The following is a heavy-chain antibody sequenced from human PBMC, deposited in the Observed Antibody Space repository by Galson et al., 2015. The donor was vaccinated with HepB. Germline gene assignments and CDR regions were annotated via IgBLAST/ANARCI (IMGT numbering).Heavy chain of an antibody. J-gene: IGHJ2*01. V-gene: IGHV4-61*02. CDR1: GGSISSGSYY. D-gene: IGHD2-15*01. CDR3: ARVQRYCSGGSCYSMYFDL. Sequence: TLSLTCTVSGGSISSGSYYWSWIRQPAGKGLEWIGRIYTSGSTNYNPSLKSRVTISVDTSKNQFSLKLSSVTAADTAVYYCARVQRYCSGGSCYSMYFDLWGRGTLVTVSS. CDR2: IYTSGST.